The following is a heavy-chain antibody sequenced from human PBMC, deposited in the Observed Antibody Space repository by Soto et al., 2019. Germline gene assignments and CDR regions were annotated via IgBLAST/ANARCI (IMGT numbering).Heavy chain of an antibody. CDR3: ARDDSSGWYRYYYYYGMDV. J-gene: IGHJ6*02. CDR2: ISYDGSNK. Sequence: QVQLVESGGGVVQPGRSLRLSCAASGFTFSSYAMHWVRQAPGKGLEWVAVISYDGSNKYYADSVKGRFTISRDNSKNALDRQMNSLRAGDTAVYYGARDDSSGWYRYYYYYGMDVWGQGTTVTVSS. CDR1: GFTFSSYA. D-gene: IGHD6-19*01. V-gene: IGHV3-30-3*01.